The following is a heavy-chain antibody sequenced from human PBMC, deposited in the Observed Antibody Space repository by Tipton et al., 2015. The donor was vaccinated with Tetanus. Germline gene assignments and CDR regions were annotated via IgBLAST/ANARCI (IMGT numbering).Heavy chain of an antibody. CDR2: ITVSGDTT. D-gene: IGHD2-8*02. V-gene: IGHV3-23*01. CDR3: AKGHTGGYFDY. Sequence: SLRLSRAASGLTFSSFAMNWVRQAPGRGLEWVSTITVSGDTTYYADSVKGRFNISRDNSKNTLYLQMNSLRAEDTAVYFCAKGHTGGYFDYWGRGTLVTVSS. J-gene: IGHJ4*02. CDR1: GLTFSSFA.